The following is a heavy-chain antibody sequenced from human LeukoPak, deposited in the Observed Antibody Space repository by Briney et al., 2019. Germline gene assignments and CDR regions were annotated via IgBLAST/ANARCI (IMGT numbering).Heavy chain of an antibody. D-gene: IGHD2-8*02. J-gene: IGHJ4*02. CDR1: GSIFSSHL. Sequence: PGGSLRLSCAASGSIFSSHLLHWVRQAPGKGLEWGAVIAYEGSEKYHADSVKGRFAISRDNSDHTVYLQMNSLRPEDTAVYYCAREGDRYCTLDSWGRGTLVTVSS. V-gene: IGHV3-30*01. CDR3: AREGDRYCTLDS. CDR2: IAYEGSEK.